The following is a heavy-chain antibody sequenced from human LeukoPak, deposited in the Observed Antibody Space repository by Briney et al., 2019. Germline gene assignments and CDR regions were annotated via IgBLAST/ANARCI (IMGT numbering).Heavy chain of an antibody. V-gene: IGHV3-23*01. D-gene: IGHD4-11*01. CDR3: ANPTADYNSGY. Sequence: PGGSRRLSCAASGFTFNSYAMTWVRQAPGKGLEWVSTTSGSGGNINYADSVKGRFTISRDNSKNTLYLQMNSLRAEDTAVYYCANPTADYNSGYWGQGTLVTVSS. CDR1: GFTFNSYA. J-gene: IGHJ4*02. CDR2: TSGSGGNI.